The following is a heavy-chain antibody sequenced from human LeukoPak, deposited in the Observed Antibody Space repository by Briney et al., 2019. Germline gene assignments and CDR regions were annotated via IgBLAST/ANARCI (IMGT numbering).Heavy chain of an antibody. V-gene: IGHV4-34*01. D-gene: IGHD3-10*01. CDR2: INHSGST. J-gene: IGHJ3*02. Sequence: SETLSLTCAVYGGSFSGYYWNWIRQPPGKGLEWIGEINHSGSTNYNPSLKSRVTISVDTPKNQFSLKLSSVTAADTAVYYCASSYYGSGSYLRAFDIWGLGTMVTVSS. CDR3: ASSYYGSGSYLRAFDI. CDR1: GGSFSGYY.